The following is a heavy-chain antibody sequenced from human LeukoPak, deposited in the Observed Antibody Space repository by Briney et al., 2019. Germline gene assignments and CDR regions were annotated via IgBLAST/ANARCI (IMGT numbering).Heavy chain of an antibody. J-gene: IGHJ4*02. V-gene: IGHV4-4*02. CDR2: IYHSGST. CDR1: GGSLSSSNW. D-gene: IGHD3-9*01. Sequence: PSETLSLTFAVSGGSLSSSNWWRWVRQPPGKGLEWIGEIYHSGSTNYNPSLKSRVTISVDKSNNQFSLKLSSVTAADTAVYYCARRYYDILTGYYLYDYWGQGTLVTVSS. CDR3: ARRYYDILTGYYLYDY.